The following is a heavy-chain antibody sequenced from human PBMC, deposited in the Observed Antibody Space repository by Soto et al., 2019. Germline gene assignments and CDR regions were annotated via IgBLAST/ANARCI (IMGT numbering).Heavy chain of an antibody. CDR2: ISGSGGST. V-gene: IGHV3-23*01. D-gene: IGHD6-6*01. CDR1: GFTFSSYA. J-gene: IGHJ4*02. CDR3: AKDHWGSSSFFDY. Sequence: EVQLLESGGGLVQPGGSLRLSCAASGFTFSSYAMSWVRQAPGKGLEWVSAISGSGGSTYYTDSVKGRFTISRDNSKNTLYLQMNSLRAEDTAVYYCAKDHWGSSSFFDYWGQGTLVTVSS.